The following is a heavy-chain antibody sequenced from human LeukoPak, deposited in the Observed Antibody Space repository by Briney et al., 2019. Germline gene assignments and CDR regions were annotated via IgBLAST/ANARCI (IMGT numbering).Heavy chain of an antibody. CDR1: GFSLSTSGMR. CDR2: IDWDDDK. V-gene: IGHV2-70D*14. J-gene: IGHJ4*02. Sequence: SGPALVKPTQTLTLTCTFSGFSLSTSGMRVSWIRMPPAKALECLARIDWDDDKFYSTSLKTRLTISKDTSKNQVVLTMTNMDPVDTATYYCARGVHHKPFDYWGQGTLVTVSS. CDR3: ARGVHHKPFDY. D-gene: IGHD1-1*01.